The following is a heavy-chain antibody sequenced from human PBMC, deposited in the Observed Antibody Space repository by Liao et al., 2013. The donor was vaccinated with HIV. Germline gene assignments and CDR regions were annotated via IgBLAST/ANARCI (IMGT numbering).Heavy chain of an antibody. CDR3: ARADQD. Sequence: VQLQESGPGLVKTSQTLSLTCTVSGDSIASSKYYWSWIRQPVGKGLEWIGRVYASGKTSYNPSVKSRVTISVDTSKNHFSLRLTSVTAADTAVYYCARADQDWGRGTLVTVSS. V-gene: IGHV4-61*02. J-gene: IGHJ1*01. CDR2: VYASGKT. CDR1: GDSIASSKYY.